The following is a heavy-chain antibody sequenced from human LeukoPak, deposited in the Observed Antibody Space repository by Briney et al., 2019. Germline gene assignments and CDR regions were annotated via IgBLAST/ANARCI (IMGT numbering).Heavy chain of an antibody. D-gene: IGHD3-16*02. Sequence: ASVKVSCKASGYTFTGYYMHWVRQAPGQGLEWMGWINPNNGGTNYAQKFQGRVTMTRDTSISTAYMELSRLRSDDTAVYYCAREERITFGGVIPWDWGQGTLVTVSS. J-gene: IGHJ4*02. CDR3: AREERITFGGVIPWD. CDR2: INPNNGGT. V-gene: IGHV1-2*02. CDR1: GYTFTGYY.